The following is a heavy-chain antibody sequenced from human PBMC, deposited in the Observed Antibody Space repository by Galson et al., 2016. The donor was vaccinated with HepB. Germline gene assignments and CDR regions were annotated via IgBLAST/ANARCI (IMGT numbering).Heavy chain of an antibody. CDR2: SRKKVESYTT. J-gene: IGHJ4*02. Sequence: SLRLSCAASGFTFSDHYLDWVRQAPGKGLEWVGRSRKKVESYTTEYAASVKGRFTISRDDSNSSLSLQMNSLKTEDTAVYYCASDAGGIYNYWGQGTLVTVSS. CDR1: GFTFSDHY. V-gene: IGHV3-72*01. CDR3: ASDAGGIYNY. D-gene: IGHD1-26*01.